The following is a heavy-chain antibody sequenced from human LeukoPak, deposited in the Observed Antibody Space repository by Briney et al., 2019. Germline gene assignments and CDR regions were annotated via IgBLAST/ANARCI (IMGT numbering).Heavy chain of an antibody. CDR2: IRSKTNNYAT. J-gene: IGHJ4*02. D-gene: IGHD1-26*01. CDR3: ARTAWGSYQTRPLDY. CDR1: GFTFSGSA. Sequence: GGSLILSCAASGFTFSGSALHWVRKASGKGLEWIGRIRSKTNNYATTYAASVTGRFTISRDDAENTAYLQMNSLKTEDTAVYYCARTAWGSYQTRPLDYWGQGTLVTVSS. V-gene: IGHV3-73*01.